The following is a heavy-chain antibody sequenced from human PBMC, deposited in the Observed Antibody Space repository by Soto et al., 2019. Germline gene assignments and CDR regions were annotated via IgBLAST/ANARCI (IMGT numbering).Heavy chain of an antibody. J-gene: IGHJ4*02. CDR2: IWYDGSNK. Sequence: PGGSRRLSCAASGFTFSSHGMHWVRQAPGKGLEWVAVIWYDGSNKYYADSVKGRFTISRDNSKNMLFLQMNSLRAEDTAVYYCARWGDERRLDYWHQGTLVTVSS. V-gene: IGHV3-33*01. D-gene: IGHD3-16*01. CDR3: ARWGDERRLDY. CDR1: GFTFSSHG.